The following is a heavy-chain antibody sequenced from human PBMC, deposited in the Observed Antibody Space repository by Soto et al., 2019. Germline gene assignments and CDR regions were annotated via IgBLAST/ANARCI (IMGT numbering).Heavy chain of an antibody. D-gene: IGHD1-26*01. J-gene: IGHJ4*02. V-gene: IGHV4-39*01. CDR1: GGSISSSSYY. CDR2: IYYSGST. CDR3: ARLFPHSGSYLDY. Sequence: SETLSLTCTVSGGSISSSSYYWGWIHQPPGKGLEWIGSIYYSGSTYYNLSLKSRVTISVDTSKNQFSLKLSSVTAADTAVYYCARLFPHSGSYLDYWGQGTLVTVSS.